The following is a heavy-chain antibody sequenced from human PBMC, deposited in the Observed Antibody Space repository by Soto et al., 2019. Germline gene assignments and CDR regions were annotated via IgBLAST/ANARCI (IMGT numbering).Heavy chain of an antibody. J-gene: IGHJ6*03. V-gene: IGHV4-34*01. CDR1: GGSFSGYY. D-gene: IGHD3-3*01. CDR3: ARGGGVRYDFWSGMGSYYMDV. CDR2: INHSGST. Sequence: PSETLSLTCAVYGGSFSGYYWSWIRQPPGKGLEWIGEINHSGSTNYNPSLKSRVTISVDTSKNQFSLKLSSVTAADTAVYYCARGGGVRYDFWSGMGSYYMDVWGKETTVTVSS.